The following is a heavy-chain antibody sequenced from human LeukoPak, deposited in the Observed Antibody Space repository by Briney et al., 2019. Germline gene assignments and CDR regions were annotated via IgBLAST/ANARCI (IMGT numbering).Heavy chain of an antibody. CDR1: GFTFSSYA. V-gene: IGHV3-23*01. Sequence: GGSLRLSCAASGFTFSSYAMNWVRQAPGKGLEWVSGISNSGGGTYYADSVKGRFTTSRDNSKNTLYLQMNSLRVEDTAVYYCAKWRLVPRDPFDYWGQGTLVTVSS. J-gene: IGHJ4*02. CDR3: AKWRLVPRDPFDY. CDR2: ISNSGGGT. D-gene: IGHD6-19*01.